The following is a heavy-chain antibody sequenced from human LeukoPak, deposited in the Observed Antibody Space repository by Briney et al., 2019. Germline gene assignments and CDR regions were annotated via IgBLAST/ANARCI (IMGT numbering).Heavy chain of an antibody. CDR3: ARERGSIAAAGTPYFDY. CDR2: ISSSSSYI. V-gene: IGHV3-21*01. D-gene: IGHD6-13*01. CDR1: GFTFSSYS. J-gene: IGHJ4*02. Sequence: GGSLRLSCAASGFTFSSYSMNWVRQAAGKGLEWVSSISSSSSYIYYADSVKGRFTISRDNAKNSLYLQMNSLRAEDTAVYYCARERGSIAAAGTPYFDYWGQGTLVTVSS.